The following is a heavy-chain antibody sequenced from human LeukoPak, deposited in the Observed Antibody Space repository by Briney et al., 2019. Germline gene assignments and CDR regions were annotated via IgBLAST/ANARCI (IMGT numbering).Heavy chain of an antibody. Sequence: PGGSLRLSCAASGFTFSSYGMHWVRQAPGKGLEWVAFIRYDGSNKYYADSVKGRFTISRDNSKNTLYLQMNSLRAEDTAVYYCANTPPCGGDCLGFDYWGQGTLVTVSS. CDR1: GFTFSSYG. V-gene: IGHV3-30*02. CDR2: IRYDGSNK. D-gene: IGHD2-21*01. CDR3: ANTPPCGGDCLGFDY. J-gene: IGHJ4*02.